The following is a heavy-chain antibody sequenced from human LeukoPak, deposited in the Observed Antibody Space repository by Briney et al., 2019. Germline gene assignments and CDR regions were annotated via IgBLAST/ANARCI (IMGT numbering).Heavy chain of an antibody. V-gene: IGHV4-34*01. CDR3: ATPPFTYYSFFQH. J-gene: IGHJ1*01. CDR1: GGSFSGYY. CDR2: INHSGST. D-gene: IGHD3-10*01. Sequence: SETLSLTCAVYGGSFSGYYWSWIRQPPGKGLEWIGEINHSGSTNYNPSLKSRVTISVDTSKNQFSLKLSSVTAADTAVYYCATPPFTYYSFFQHWGQGTLVTVSS.